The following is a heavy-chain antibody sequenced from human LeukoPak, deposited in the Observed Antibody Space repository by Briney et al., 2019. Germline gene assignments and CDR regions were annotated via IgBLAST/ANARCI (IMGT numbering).Heavy chain of an antibody. D-gene: IGHD4-23*01. J-gene: IGHJ4*02. V-gene: IGHV3-23*01. Sequence: GGSLRLSCAASGFTFNNYTMSWVRQAPGKGLEWVSTISINGDRTYYADSVKGRFTISRDNSSNTLYLEMNSLGAEDTATYYCAKKGTVVTPGLYFDYWGQGILVTVSS. CDR2: ISINGDRT. CDR1: GFTFNNYT. CDR3: AKKGTVVTPGLYFDY.